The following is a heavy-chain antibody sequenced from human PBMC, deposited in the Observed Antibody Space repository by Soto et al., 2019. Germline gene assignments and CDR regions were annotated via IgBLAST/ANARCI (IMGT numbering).Heavy chain of an antibody. V-gene: IGHV1-18*01. CDR3: ARVKSDDILTGYSTWFDP. CDR2: ISAYNGNT. Sequence: GASVKVSCKASGYTFTSYDISWVRQAPGQGLEWMGWISAYNGNTNYAQKLQGRVTMTTDTSTSTAYMELRSLRSEDTAVYYCARVKSDDILTGYSTWFDPWGQGTLVTVSS. D-gene: IGHD3-9*01. J-gene: IGHJ5*02. CDR1: GYTFTSYD.